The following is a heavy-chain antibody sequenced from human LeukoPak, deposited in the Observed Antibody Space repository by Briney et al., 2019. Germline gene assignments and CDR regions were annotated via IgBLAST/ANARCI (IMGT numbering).Heavy chain of an antibody. V-gene: IGHV4-30-2*01. CDR3: ASLYGSGSPSADGMDV. CDR2: IYHSGST. CDR1: GGSISSGGYS. Sequence: PLETLSLTCAVSGGSISSGGYSWSWLRQPPGKGLEWIGYIYHSGSTYYNPSLKNRVTISVDRSKNQFSLKLSSVTAADTAVYYCASLYGSGSPSADGMDVWGQGTTVTVSS. D-gene: IGHD3-10*01. J-gene: IGHJ6*02.